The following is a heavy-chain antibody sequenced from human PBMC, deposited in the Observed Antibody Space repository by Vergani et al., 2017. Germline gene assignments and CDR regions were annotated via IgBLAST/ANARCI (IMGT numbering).Heavy chain of an antibody. Sequence: VELIQSGPEMRKPGESLKISCKGSEYSFGNYWIGWVRQMPGKGLEWMGIIYPADSDTRYSPSFQGQVTISADKSISTAFLQWDSLKASDTALYYCARHTTYTDYWGEGTLVTVSS. V-gene: IGHV5-51*01. J-gene: IGHJ4*02. CDR2: IYPADSDT. CDR1: EYSFGNYW. D-gene: IGHD1-1*01. CDR3: ARHTTYTDY.